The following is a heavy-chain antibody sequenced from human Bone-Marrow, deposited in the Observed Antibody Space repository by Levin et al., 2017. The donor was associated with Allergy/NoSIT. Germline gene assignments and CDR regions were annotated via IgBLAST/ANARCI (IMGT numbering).Heavy chain of an antibody. V-gene: IGHV3-33*01. Sequence: GGSLRLSCAASGFNFNDYAMHWVRQAPGKGLEWVAVIWSDGNDKSFADSVKGRFTISRDNSKNSLFLQMNSLRDEDTAVYYCATDSSRWSPKYYFDYWGQGTLVTVSS. D-gene: IGHD3-22*01. CDR3: ATDSSRWSPKYYFDY. CDR1: GFNFNDYA. J-gene: IGHJ4*02. CDR2: IWSDGNDK.